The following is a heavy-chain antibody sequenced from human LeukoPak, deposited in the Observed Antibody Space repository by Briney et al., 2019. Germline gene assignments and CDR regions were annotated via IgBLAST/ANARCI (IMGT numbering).Heavy chain of an antibody. V-gene: IGHV3-30*03. CDR3: ARGVRTNGDIDY. J-gene: IGHJ4*02. Sequence: GGSLRLSCAASGFTFSSYGMHWVRQAPGKGLEWVAVISYDGSNKYYADSVKGRFTISRDNSKNTLYLQMNSLRAEDTAVYYCARGVRTNGDIDYWGQGTLVTVSS. CDR2: ISYDGSNK. D-gene: IGHD7-27*01. CDR1: GFTFSSYG.